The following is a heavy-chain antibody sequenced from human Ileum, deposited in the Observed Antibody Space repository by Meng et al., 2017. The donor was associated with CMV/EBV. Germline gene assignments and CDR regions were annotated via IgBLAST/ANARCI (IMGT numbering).Heavy chain of an antibody. CDR2: IKSKADGEAA. Sequence: GESLKISCVASGLPFTQTWMSWVRQAPGKGLEWVCRIKSKADGEAAEYSASVRGRFTISRDDSENTLYLQMNSLDIEDTGVYYCATGERQWQLLFDCWGQGTMVTVSS. D-gene: IGHD6-19*01. CDR1: GLPFTQTW. CDR3: ATGERQWQLLFDC. J-gene: IGHJ4*02. V-gene: IGHV3-15*01.